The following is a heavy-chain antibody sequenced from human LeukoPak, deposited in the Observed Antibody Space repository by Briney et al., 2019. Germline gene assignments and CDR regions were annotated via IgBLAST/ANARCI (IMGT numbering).Heavy chain of an antibody. CDR2: ISSSSSYI. D-gene: IGHD2-21*02. Sequence: GGSLRLSCAASGFTFSSYEMNWVRQAPGEGLEWVSSISSSSSYIYYADSVKGRFTISRDNAKNSLYLQMNSLRAEDTAVYYCGGVTRDAFDIWGQGTMVTVSS. CDR1: GFTFSSYE. J-gene: IGHJ3*02. V-gene: IGHV3-21*01. CDR3: GGVTRDAFDI.